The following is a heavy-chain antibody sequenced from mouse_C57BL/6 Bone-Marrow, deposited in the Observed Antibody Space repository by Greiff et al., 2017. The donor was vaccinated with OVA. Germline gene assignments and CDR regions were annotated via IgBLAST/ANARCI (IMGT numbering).Heavy chain of an antibody. V-gene: IGHV1-81*01. J-gene: IGHJ2*01. CDR1: GYTFTSYG. CDR3: ARSGVGYYGNHGGY. CDR2: IYPRSGNT. D-gene: IGHD2-1*01. Sequence: QVQLQQSGAELARPGASVKLSCKASGYTFTSYGISWVKQRTGQSLEWIGEIYPRSGNTYYNEKVKGKATLTADKSSSTAYMELRSLTSEDSAVYLCARSGVGYYGNHGGYWGQGTTLTVSS.